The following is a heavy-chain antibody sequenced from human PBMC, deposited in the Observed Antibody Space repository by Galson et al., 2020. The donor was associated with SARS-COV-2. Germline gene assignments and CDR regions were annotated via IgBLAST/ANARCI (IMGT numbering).Heavy chain of an antibody. V-gene: IGHV1-8*01. Sequence: ASVKVSCKASGYTFTSYDINWVRQATGQGLEWMGWMNPNSGNTGYAQKFQGRVTMTRNTSISTAYMELSSLRSEDTAVYYCASLRDPYDILTGGTNYYYYGMDVWGQGTTVTVSS. CDR1: GYTFTSYD. D-gene: IGHD3-9*01. J-gene: IGHJ6*02. CDR2: MNPNSGNT. CDR3: ASLRDPYDILTGGTNYYYYGMDV.